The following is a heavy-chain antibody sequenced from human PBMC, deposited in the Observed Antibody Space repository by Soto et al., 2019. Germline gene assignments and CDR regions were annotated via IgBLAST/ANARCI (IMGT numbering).Heavy chain of an antibody. D-gene: IGHD6-19*01. J-gene: IGHJ6*02. Sequence: QVQLVQSGAEVKKPGASVKVSCKASGYTFTSYGISWVRQAPGQGLEWMGWISAYNGNTKYAQKHQGRVTMTTDAPTSKADMGRKTPRSDDTAAYSCARDLAVARGDVWGQGTTVTVSS. CDR1: GYTFTSYG. CDR3: ARDLAVARGDV. CDR2: ISAYNGNT. V-gene: IGHV1-18*01.